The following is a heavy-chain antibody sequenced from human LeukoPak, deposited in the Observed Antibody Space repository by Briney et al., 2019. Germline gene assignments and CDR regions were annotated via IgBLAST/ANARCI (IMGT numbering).Heavy chain of an antibody. CDR2: INPNSGGT. J-gene: IGHJ3*02. CDR3: ARGVLPAAVRGVGDAFDI. V-gene: IGHV1-2*04. D-gene: IGHD2-2*01. CDR1: GYTFTGYY. Sequence: WASVKVSCKASGYTFTGYYMHWVRQAPGQGLEWMGWINPNSGGTNYAQKFQGWVTMTRDTSISTAYMELSRLRSDDTAVYYCARGVLPAAVRGVGDAFDIWGQGTMVTVSS.